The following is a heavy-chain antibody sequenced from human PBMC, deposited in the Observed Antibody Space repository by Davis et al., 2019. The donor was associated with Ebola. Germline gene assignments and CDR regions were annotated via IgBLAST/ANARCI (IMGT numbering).Heavy chain of an antibody. CDR2: IIPIFGTA. Sequence: SVKVSCKASGGTFSNYAISWVRQAPGQGLEWMGGIIPIFGTANYAQKFQGRVTITANKSTSTAYMELSSLRSEDTAVYYCARARDGYNFDAFDIWGQGTMVTVSS. V-gene: IGHV1-69*06. D-gene: IGHD5-24*01. CDR1: GGTFSNYA. CDR3: ARARDGYNFDAFDI. J-gene: IGHJ3*02.